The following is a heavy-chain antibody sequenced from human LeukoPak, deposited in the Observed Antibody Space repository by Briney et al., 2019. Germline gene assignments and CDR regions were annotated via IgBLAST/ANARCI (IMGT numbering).Heavy chain of an antibody. CDR1: GYTFTGYY. J-gene: IGHJ6*02. CDR3: AREGIVATPDFYYFYGMDV. Sequence: SVKVSCKASGYTFTGYYMHWVRQAPGQGLEWMGWINHNSGGTNYAQKFQGRVTMTRDTSISTVYMELSRLRSDDTAVYYCAREGIVATPDFYYFYGMDVWGQGTTVTVSS. D-gene: IGHD5-12*01. V-gene: IGHV1-2*02. CDR2: INHNSGGT.